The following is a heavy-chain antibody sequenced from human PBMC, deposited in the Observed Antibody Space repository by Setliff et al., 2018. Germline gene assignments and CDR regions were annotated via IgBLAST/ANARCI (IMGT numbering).Heavy chain of an antibody. V-gene: IGHV5-51*01. CDR3: ARSDYGDYFAWDSYGMDV. CDR1: GYSFTSYW. J-gene: IGHJ6*02. CDR2: IYPGDSDT. D-gene: IGHD4-17*01. Sequence: GESLKISCKGSGYSFTSYWIAWVRQMPGKGLEWMGIIYPGDSDTRYSPSFQGQVTISADRSTRPAYLQWSSLKASDTAFYYCARSDYGDYFAWDSYGMDVWGQGTTVTVSS.